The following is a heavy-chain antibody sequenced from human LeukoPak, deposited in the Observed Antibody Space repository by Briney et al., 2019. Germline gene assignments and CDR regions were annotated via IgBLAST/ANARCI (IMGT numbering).Heavy chain of an antibody. Sequence: ASVTVSCKASGYTFTDYYIHWVRQAPGQGLEWMGWINPNSGGTNFTQKFHGRVTMTRDTSITTAHMELSSLRCDDTGVYYCARVSERVAVAEALDCWGQGTLVTVSS. D-gene: IGHD6-19*01. CDR1: GYTFTDYY. V-gene: IGHV1-2*02. CDR2: INPNSGGT. CDR3: ARVSERVAVAEALDC. J-gene: IGHJ4*02.